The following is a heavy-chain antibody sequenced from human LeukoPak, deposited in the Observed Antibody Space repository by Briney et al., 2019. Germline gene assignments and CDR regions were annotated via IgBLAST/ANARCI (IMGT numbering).Heavy chain of an antibody. D-gene: IGHD3-3*01. CDR2: INHSGST. J-gene: IGHJ5*02. Sequence: PSETLSLTCAVYGGSFSGYYWSWIRQPPGKGLEWIGEINHSGSTNYNPSLKSRVTISVDTSKNQFSLKLSSVTAADTAVYYCARVVHVLRFLEWLSPSNWFDPWGQGTLVIVSS. CDR3: ARVVHVLRFLEWLSPSNWFDP. CDR1: GGSFSGYY. V-gene: IGHV4-34*01.